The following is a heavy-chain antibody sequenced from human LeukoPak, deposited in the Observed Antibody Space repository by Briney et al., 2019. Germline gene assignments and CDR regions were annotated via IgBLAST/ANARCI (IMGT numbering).Heavy chain of an antibody. D-gene: IGHD5-12*01. CDR3: ARVGGGYGY. V-gene: IGHV1-69*04. CDR1: GGTFSSYA. CDR2: IIPILGIA. J-gene: IGHJ4*02. Sequence: GASVKVSCKASGGTFSSYAISWVRQAPGQGLERMGRIIPILGIANYAQKFQGRVTITADKSTSTAYMELSSLRSEDTAVYYCARVGGGYGYWGQGTLVTVSS.